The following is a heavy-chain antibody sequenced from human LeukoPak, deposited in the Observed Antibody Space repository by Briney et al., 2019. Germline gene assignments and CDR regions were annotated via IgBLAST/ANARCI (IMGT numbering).Heavy chain of an antibody. CDR3: AKGMVGGWLYYFDH. D-gene: IGHD6-19*01. V-gene: IGHV3-9*01. Sequence: PGGSLRLSCAASGFTFDDYAMHWVRQAPGKGLEWVSVISWNSGSIGYADSVKGRFTISRDNAKNSLYLQMNSLRAEDTALYYCAKGMVGGWLYYFDHWGQGTLVTVSS. J-gene: IGHJ4*02. CDR2: ISWNSGSI. CDR1: GFTFDDYA.